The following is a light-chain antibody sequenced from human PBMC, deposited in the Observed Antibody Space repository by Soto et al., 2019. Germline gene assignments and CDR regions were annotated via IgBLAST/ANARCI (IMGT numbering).Light chain of an antibody. Sequence: EIVLTQSPGSLSLSPGERATLPCRASQSVSSTFFAWYQQKPGQAPRLLIYGASSRATGIPDRFSGSGSGTDFTLTISRLEPEDFAVYYCQQYESSVTFGQGTKVEIK. J-gene: IGKJ1*01. CDR2: GAS. CDR3: QQYESSVT. CDR1: QSVSSTF. V-gene: IGKV3-20*01.